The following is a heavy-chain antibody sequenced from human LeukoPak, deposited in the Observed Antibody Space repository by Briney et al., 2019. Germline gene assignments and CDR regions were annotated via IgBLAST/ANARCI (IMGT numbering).Heavy chain of an antibody. CDR3: TTADSSGRFHIDY. CDR2: IKSKTDGGTA. Sequence: GGSLRLSCAASGFAFTNAWMNWVRQAPGKGLEWVGRIKSKTDGGTADYAAPVKGRFTISRDDSKNTLYLQMNSLKTEDTAVYYCTTADSSGRFHIDYWGQGTLVTVSS. V-gene: IGHV3-15*07. J-gene: IGHJ4*02. CDR1: GFAFTNAW. D-gene: IGHD3-22*01.